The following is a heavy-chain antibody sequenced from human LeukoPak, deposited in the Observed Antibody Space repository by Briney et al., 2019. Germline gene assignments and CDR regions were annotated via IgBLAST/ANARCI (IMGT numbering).Heavy chain of an antibody. D-gene: IGHD6-19*01. CDR1: GFTFSSHS. CDR2: ISYSGGST. CDR3: AKGQVRAVTGTGVDY. J-gene: IGHJ4*02. V-gene: IGHV3-23*01. Sequence: PGGSLRLSCAASGFTFSSHSMNWVRQAPGKGLEWVSSISYSGGSTYSADSAKGRFTIFRDNSKNTLYLQMNSLRAEDTAAYYCAKGQVRAVTGTGVDYWGQGTLVTVSS.